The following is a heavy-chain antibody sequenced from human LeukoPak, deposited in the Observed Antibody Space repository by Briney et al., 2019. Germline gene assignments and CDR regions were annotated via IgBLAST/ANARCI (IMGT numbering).Heavy chain of an antibody. Sequence: SETLSLTCTVSGGSISSSSYYWGWIRQPPGKGLEWIGSIYYSGSTYYNPSLKSRVTISVDTSKNQFSLKLSSVTAADTAVYYCATSIVVVPAAPPDRFDPXGQGTXXXVSS. CDR3: ATSIVVVPAAPPDRFDP. CDR1: GGSISSSSYY. J-gene: IGHJ5*02. D-gene: IGHD2-2*01. V-gene: IGHV4-39*01. CDR2: IYYSGST.